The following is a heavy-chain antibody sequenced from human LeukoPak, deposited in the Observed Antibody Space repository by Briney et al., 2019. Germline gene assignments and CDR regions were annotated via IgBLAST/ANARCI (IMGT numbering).Heavy chain of an antibody. Sequence: GESLQIPCNGSGYSFTSYWIGWVGRLPGKGLEWLGLIFPGDSDTRYSPSFQGQITISADKSISTAYLQWSSLKASDTAMYYCARDTAMATFDYWGQGTLVTVSS. CDR3: ARDTAMATFDY. CDR1: GYSFTSYW. V-gene: IGHV5-51*01. D-gene: IGHD5-18*01. CDR2: IFPGDSDT. J-gene: IGHJ4*02.